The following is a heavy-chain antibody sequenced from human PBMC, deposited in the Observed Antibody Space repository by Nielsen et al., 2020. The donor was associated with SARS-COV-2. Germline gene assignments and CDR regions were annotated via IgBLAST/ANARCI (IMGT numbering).Heavy chain of an antibody. CDR2: ISYDGSNK. CDR3: AKAQLGYCSSTSCYASDWFDP. J-gene: IGHJ5*02. D-gene: IGHD2-2*01. CDR1: GFTFSSYG. Sequence: GGSLRLSCAASGFTFSSYGMHWVRQAPGKGLEWVAVISYDGSNKYYADSVKGRFTISRDNSKNTLYLQMNSLRAEDTAVYYCAKAQLGYCSSTSCYASDWFDPWGQGTLVTVSS. V-gene: IGHV3-30*18.